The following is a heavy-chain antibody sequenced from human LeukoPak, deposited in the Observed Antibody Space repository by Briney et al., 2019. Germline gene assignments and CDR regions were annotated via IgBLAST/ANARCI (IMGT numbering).Heavy chain of an antibody. CDR1: GYSISSGYY. CDR2: IYHSGRT. Sequence: SETLSLTCTVSGYSISSGYYWGWIRQPPGKGLEWIGSIYHSGRTYYNPSLKSRVTISVDTSKNQFSLKLSSVTAADTAVYYCARARRLNYYYYMDVWGKGTTVTVSS. V-gene: IGHV4-38-2*02. J-gene: IGHJ6*03. CDR3: ARARRLNYYYYMDV.